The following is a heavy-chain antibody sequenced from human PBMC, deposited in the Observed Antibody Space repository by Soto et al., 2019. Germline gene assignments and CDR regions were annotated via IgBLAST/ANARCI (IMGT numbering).Heavy chain of an antibody. V-gene: IGHV4-30-4*01. CDR1: GASISSGDYY. D-gene: IGHD5-18*01. J-gene: IGHJ4*02. CDR2: IYYSGST. CDR3: ASTSYGYIFYDY. Sequence: QVQLQESGPGLVKPSQTLSLTCTVSGASISSGDYYWSWIRQPPGKCLEWIGDIYYSGSTYYNPSLKSRVTISVDTSKNQFSLKRSSVTAADTAVYYCASTSYGYIFYDYCGQGTLVTVSS.